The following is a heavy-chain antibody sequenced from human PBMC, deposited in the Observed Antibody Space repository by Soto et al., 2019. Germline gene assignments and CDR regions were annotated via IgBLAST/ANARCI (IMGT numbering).Heavy chain of an antibody. J-gene: IGHJ4*02. CDR1: DFTVNSNY. Sequence: EVQLLESGGGLIQPGGSLRLSCEVSDFTVNSNYMSWVRQAPGRGLEWVSVIYAGGSTYYADSVKGRFTISRDNSKSTLFLQMNSLRTEDTAVYYCASGFSYGYFDYWGQGTLVTVSS. D-gene: IGHD5-18*01. V-gene: IGHV3-53*01. CDR2: IYAGGST. CDR3: ASGFSYGYFDY.